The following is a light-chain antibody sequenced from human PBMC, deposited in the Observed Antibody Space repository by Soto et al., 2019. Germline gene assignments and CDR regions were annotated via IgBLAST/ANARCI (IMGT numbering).Light chain of an antibody. CDR3: MQGTHWPPYT. J-gene: IGKJ2*01. V-gene: IGKV2-30*01. CDR2: KVS. Sequence: VVMTQSPLSLPVTLGQPASISCRSSQSLAYSDGNTYLNWLQQRPGQSPRRLIYKVSNRDSGVQDRFSGSGSGTDFTLKISRVEAEDVGVYYCMQGTHWPPYTFGQGTKLEIK. CDR1: QSLAYSDGNTY.